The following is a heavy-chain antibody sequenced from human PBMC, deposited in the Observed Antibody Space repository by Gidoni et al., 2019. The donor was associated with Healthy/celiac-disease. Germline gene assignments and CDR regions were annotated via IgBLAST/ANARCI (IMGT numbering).Heavy chain of an antibody. Sequence: EVQLLESGGGLVQPGGSLRLSCAASGFTFSSYAMSWDRQAPGKGLEWVSAIRGRGGSTYYADPVKGRFTISRDNSKNTLYLQMNSLRAEDTAVYYCANGGTPGYFDYWGQGTLVTVSS. V-gene: IGHV3-23*01. CDR3: ANGGTPGYFDY. D-gene: IGHD3-16*01. CDR2: IRGRGGST. J-gene: IGHJ4*02. CDR1: GFTFSSYA.